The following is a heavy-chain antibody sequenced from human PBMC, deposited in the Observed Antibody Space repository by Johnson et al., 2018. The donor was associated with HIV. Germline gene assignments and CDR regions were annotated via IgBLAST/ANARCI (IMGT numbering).Heavy chain of an antibody. J-gene: IGHJ3*02. CDR3: ARDNYCIGGVCDAFDI. V-gene: IGHV3-7*01. CDR2: IKEDGSEK. CDR1: GFTLSNYW. D-gene: IGHD2-8*02. Sequence: VQLVESGGGLAQPGGSLRLACAATGFTLSNYWMSWVRQAPGKGLEWVANIKEDGSEKHYVDSVKGRFTISRDNSRNTLYLQTNSLRAEDTAVYYCARDNYCIGGVCDAFDIWGHGTMVTVSS.